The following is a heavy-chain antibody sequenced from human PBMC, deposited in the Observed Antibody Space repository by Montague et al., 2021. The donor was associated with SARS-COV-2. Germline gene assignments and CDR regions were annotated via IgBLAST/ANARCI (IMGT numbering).Heavy chain of an antibody. V-gene: IGHV4-59*01. CDR1: GGSISSYY. CDR2: IYYSGST. CDR3: ARVKRVYYYGLGVSAHFDY. Sequence: SETLSLTCTVSGGSISSYYWSWIRQPPGKGLEWIGYIYYSGSTNYNHSLKSRVTISVDTSTNQFSLKLSSVTAADTAVYYCARVKRVYYYGLGVSAHFDYWGQGTLVTVSS. D-gene: IGHD3-10*01. J-gene: IGHJ4*02.